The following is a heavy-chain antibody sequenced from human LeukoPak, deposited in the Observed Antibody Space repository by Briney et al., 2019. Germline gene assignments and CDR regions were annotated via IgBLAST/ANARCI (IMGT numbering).Heavy chain of an antibody. J-gene: IGHJ6*02. Sequence: SETLSLTCTVSGGSISSGDYYWSWIRQPPGKGLEWIGYIYYSGSTYYNPSFKSRVTISVDMSKNQFSLKLSSVTAADTAVYYCARGQAVNYYGMDVWGQGTTVTVSS. CDR1: GGSISSGDYY. D-gene: IGHD2-15*01. CDR3: ARGQAVNYYGMDV. CDR2: IYYSGST. V-gene: IGHV4-30-4*01.